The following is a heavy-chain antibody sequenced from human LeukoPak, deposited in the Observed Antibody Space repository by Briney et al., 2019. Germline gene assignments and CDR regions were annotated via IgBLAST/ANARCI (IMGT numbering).Heavy chain of an antibody. J-gene: IGHJ6*03. Sequence: SETLSLTCTVSGGSVSTYYWNWIRQPAGKGLEWIGRSYSSGITDYSPSLKSRATMSVDTSNNQFSLRLTSVTAADTAVYYCARAFGARAYYYLDVWGKGTTVTVSS. D-gene: IGHD3-16*01. CDR3: ARAFGARAYYYLDV. CDR1: GGSVSTYY. CDR2: SYSSGIT. V-gene: IGHV4-4*07.